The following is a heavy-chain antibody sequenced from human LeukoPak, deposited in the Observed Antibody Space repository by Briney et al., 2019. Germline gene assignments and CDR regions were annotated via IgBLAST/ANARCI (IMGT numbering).Heavy chain of an antibody. CDR3: ARVCRGRYSGYDSHQSGSDTYYYYYYMDV. CDR1: GDSVSSNSAA. V-gene: IGHV6-1*01. Sequence: SQTLSLTCAISGDSVSSNSAAWNWIRQSPSRGLEWLGRTYYRSKWYNDYAVSVKSRITINPDTSKNQFSLQLNSVTPEDTAVYYCARVCRGRYSGYDSHQSGSDTYYYYYYMDVWGKGTTVTVSS. CDR2: TYYRSKWYN. J-gene: IGHJ6*03. D-gene: IGHD5-12*01.